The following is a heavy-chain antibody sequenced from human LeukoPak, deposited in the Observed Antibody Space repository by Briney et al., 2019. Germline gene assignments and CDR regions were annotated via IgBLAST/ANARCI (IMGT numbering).Heavy chain of an antibody. J-gene: IGHJ3*01. D-gene: IGHD3-10*01. CDR1: GYTFSTYG. CDR2: ISAYKGNT. Sequence: ASVKVSCKASGYTFSTYGISWVRQAPGQGLEWMGWISAYKGNTYYAQNLQGRVTMTTDTSTSTAYMELRSLRSDDTAIYYCARDLYYYGSGSYYDVFDVWGQGTMVTVSS. CDR3: ARDLYYYGSGSYYDVFDV. V-gene: IGHV1-18*01.